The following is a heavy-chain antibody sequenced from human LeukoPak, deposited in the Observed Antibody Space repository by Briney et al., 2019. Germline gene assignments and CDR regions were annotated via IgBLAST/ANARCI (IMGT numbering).Heavy chain of an antibody. D-gene: IGHD2-15*01. J-gene: IGHJ4*02. Sequence: GGSLRLSCAASGFTFDDYAMHWVRQAPGKGLEWVSGISWNSGSIGYADSVKGRFTISRDNAENSLYLQMNSLRAEDTALYYCAKTVVVAATEDEYYFDYWGQGTLVTVSS. CDR2: ISWNSGSI. V-gene: IGHV3-9*01. CDR3: AKTVVVAATEDEYYFDY. CDR1: GFTFDDYA.